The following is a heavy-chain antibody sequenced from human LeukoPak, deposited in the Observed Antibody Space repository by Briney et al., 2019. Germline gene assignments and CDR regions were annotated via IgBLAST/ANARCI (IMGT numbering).Heavy chain of an antibody. CDR2: IYYSGST. J-gene: IGHJ4*02. D-gene: IGHD2-2*01. CDR3: ASYCSSTSCRFDY. CDR1: GGPISSSSYY. Sequence: SEXLSLTCTVSGGPISSSSYYWGWIRQPPGTGLEWIGSIYYSGSTYDNPSLKRRVTISVDTSKNQFSLKLSSVTAADTAVYYCASYCSSTSCRFDYWGQGTLVTVSS. V-gene: IGHV4-39*07.